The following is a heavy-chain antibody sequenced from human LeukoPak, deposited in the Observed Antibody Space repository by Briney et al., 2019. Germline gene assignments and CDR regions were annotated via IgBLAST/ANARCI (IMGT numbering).Heavy chain of an antibody. D-gene: IGHD2-8*01. CDR3: ARDNRGVDAFDI. V-gene: IGHV4-59*12. J-gene: IGHJ3*02. CDR2: IYYSGST. CDR1: GGSISSYY. Sequence: SETLSLTCTVSGGSISSYYWSWIRQPPGKGLEWIGYIYYSGSTYYNPSLKSRVTMSIDRSKNQFSLKLSSVTAADTAVYYCARDNRGVDAFDIWGQGTMVTVSS.